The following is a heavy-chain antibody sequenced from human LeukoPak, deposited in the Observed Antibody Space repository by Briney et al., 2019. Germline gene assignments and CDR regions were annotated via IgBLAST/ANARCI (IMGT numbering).Heavy chain of an antibody. Sequence: EASVKVSCKASGGTFSSYAISWVRQAPGQGLEWMGGIIPIFGTANYAQKFQGRVTITADESTSTAYMELSSLRSEDTAMYYCARRSEDAFDIWGLGTMVTVSS. CDR2: IIPIFGTA. V-gene: IGHV1-69*13. CDR3: ARRSEDAFDI. J-gene: IGHJ3*02. CDR1: GGTFSSYA.